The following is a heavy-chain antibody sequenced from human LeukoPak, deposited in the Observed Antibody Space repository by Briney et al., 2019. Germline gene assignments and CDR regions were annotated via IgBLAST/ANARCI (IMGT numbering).Heavy chain of an antibody. CDR3: ARNLIKLWFVRTNWFDP. CDR1: GGSISSGDYY. J-gene: IGHJ5*02. D-gene: IGHD3-10*01. V-gene: IGHV4-30-4*01. CDR2: IYYSGTT. Sequence: PSETLSLTCTVSGGSISSGDYYWSWIRQPPGKGREWIGYIYYSGTTYSNPSLQSPVTISVDTSKNQFSLKLSSVTAAHTPVYYCARNLIKLWFVRTNWFDPWGQGTLVTVSS.